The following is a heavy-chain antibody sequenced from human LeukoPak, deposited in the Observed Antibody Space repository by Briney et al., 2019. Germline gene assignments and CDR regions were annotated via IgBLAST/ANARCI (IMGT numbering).Heavy chain of an antibody. Sequence: GGSLRLSCAASGFTFSSYWMSWVREAPGKGLEWVANIKEDGSEKYYVDSVKGRFTISRDNAKNSLSLKMNSLRAEDTAVYYCARPYLDFWSVGYWGQGTLVTVSS. CDR2: IKEDGSEK. D-gene: IGHD3-3*01. J-gene: IGHJ4*02. CDR1: GFTFSSYW. V-gene: IGHV3-7*01. CDR3: ARPYLDFWSVGY.